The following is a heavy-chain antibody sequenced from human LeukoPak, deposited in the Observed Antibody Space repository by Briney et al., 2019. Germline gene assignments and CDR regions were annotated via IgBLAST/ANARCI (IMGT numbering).Heavy chain of an antibody. CDR3: ARAVAGTSYYYYMDV. J-gene: IGHJ6*03. CDR1: GGYISGYY. CDR2: INHSGST. Sequence: SETLSLTCTVSGGYISGYYWSWIRQPPGKGLEWIGEINHSGSTNYNPSLKSRVTISVDTSKNQFSLKLSSVTAADTAVYYCARAVAGTSYYYYMDVWGKGTTVTVSS. D-gene: IGHD6-19*01. V-gene: IGHV4-34*01.